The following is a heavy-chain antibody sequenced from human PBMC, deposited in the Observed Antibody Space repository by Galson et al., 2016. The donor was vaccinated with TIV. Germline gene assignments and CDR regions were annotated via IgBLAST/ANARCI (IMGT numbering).Heavy chain of an antibody. Sequence: SLRLSCAASGFAFTTYGMSWVRQAPGKGLEWLSVVSGDTTYTHFAGSVRGRFTISRDNSKNTLYLQMNNLRAEDTAVYYCARVTIIRFSGWSFDSWGQGTRGTVSS. V-gene: IGHV3-23*01. J-gene: IGHJ4*02. CDR3: ARVTIIRFSGWSFDS. CDR2: VSGDTTYT. D-gene: IGHD3-3*01. CDR1: GFAFTTYG.